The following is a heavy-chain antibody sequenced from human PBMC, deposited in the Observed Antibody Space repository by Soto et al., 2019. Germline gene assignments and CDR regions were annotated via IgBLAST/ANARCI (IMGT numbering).Heavy chain of an antibody. CDR3: AKDYTPVAGASDAFDI. Sequence: EVQLLESGGGLVQPGGSLRLSCAASGFTFSTYAMSWVRQAPGKGLEWVSAVSTSGGNTYYADSVKGRFTVSRDNSKHTLYLQMNSLRAEDTALYYCAKDYTPVAGASDAFDIWGQGTMVTVSS. CDR2: VSTSGGNT. V-gene: IGHV3-23*01. D-gene: IGHD6-19*01. CDR1: GFTFSTYA. J-gene: IGHJ3*02.